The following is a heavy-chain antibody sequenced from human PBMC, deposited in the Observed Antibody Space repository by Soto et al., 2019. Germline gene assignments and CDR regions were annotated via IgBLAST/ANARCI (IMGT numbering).Heavy chain of an antibody. CDR1: GFTFSNNA. D-gene: IGHD1-1*01. V-gene: IGHV3-30-3*01. Sequence: QVQLVESGGGVVQPGRSLRLSCAASGFTFSNNAMDWVRQAPGKGVEWVAVISYDGSNKYIAESVKGRFTISRDNSKNTLFLQMNSLRAEDTAVYYCARGTTTSAFSAMDVWGQGTTVTVSS. CDR2: ISYDGSNK. J-gene: IGHJ6*02. CDR3: ARGTTTSAFSAMDV.